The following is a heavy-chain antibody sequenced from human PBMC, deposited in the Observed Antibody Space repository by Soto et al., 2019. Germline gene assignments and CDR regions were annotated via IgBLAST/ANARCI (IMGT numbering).Heavy chain of an antibody. CDR3: ARARRDCSSGGCYLYYFDY. J-gene: IGHJ4*02. D-gene: IGHD1-26*01. Sequence: EVQLVESGGGLVQPGGSLRLSCAASGFTFTTYGIHWVRQTPGKGLEFVSSITSSGTSTYYADSVKGRFIISRDNSKNTVYLQMGSLSVEDVGVYYCARARRDCSSGGCYLYYFDYWGQGTLVTVSS. CDR1: GFTFTTYG. CDR2: ITSSGTST. V-gene: IGHV3-64*07.